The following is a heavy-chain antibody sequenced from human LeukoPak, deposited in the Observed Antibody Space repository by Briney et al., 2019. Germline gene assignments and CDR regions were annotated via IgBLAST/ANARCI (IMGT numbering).Heavy chain of an antibody. J-gene: IGHJ5*02. CDR2: IIPMFGTP. CDR1: GDTFTTYA. V-gene: IGHV1-69*06. CDR3: ARAGIPGYCTNVTCSNWLDP. D-gene: IGHD2-8*01. Sequence: ASVKVSCKASGDTFTTYAIIWVRQAPGQGLEWMGGIIPMFGTPNYAQRLQGRVTITADKSTKTAYMELSSLRSEDTAVYYCARAGIPGYCTNVTCSNWLDPWGQGTLVTVSS.